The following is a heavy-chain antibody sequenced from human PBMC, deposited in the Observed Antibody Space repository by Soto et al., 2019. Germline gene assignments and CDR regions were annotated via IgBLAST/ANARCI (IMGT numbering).Heavy chain of an antibody. CDR2: ISYDGSNK. CDR1: GFTFSSYG. Sequence: PGGSLRLSCAASGFTFSSYGMHWVRQATGKGLEWVAVISYDGSNKYYADSVKGRFTISRDNSKNTLYLQMNSLRAEDTAVYYCAKDHTTNYYYMDVWGKGTTVTV. J-gene: IGHJ6*03. V-gene: IGHV3-30*18. CDR3: AKDHTTNYYYMDV. D-gene: IGHD1-1*01.